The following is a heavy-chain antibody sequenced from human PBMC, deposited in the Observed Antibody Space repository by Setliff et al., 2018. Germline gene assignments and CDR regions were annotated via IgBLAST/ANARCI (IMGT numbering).Heavy chain of an antibody. CDR3: ARAPRYFDPTGSYFDF. CDR2: TYYSGST. V-gene: IGHV4-39*07. J-gene: IGHJ4*02. CDR1: GASVCGNSYY. D-gene: IGHD3-22*01. Sequence: SETLSLTCTVSGASVCGNSYYWGWIRQPPGKGLEWIASTYYSGSTYYNPSLKSRVTISVDTSKNQFSLKLTSVTAADTAVYYCARAPRYFDPTGSYFDFWGQGTLVTVSS.